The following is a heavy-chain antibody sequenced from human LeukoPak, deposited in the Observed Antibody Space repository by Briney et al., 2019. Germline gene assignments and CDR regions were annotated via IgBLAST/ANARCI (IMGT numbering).Heavy chain of an antibody. CDR1: GGTFSSYA. Sequence: GASVKVSCKASGGTFSSYAISWVRQAPGQGLEWMGGIIPIFGTANYAQKFQGRVTITADESTSTAYMELSSLRSEDTAVYYCARKYCSSTSCYERTGWFDPRGQGTLVTVSS. D-gene: IGHD2-2*01. CDR2: IIPIFGTA. V-gene: IGHV1-69*01. CDR3: ARKYCSSTSCYERTGWFDP. J-gene: IGHJ5*02.